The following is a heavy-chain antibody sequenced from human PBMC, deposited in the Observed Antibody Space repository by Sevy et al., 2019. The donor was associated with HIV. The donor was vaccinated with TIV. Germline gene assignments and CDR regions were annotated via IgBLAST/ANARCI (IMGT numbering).Heavy chain of an antibody. CDR2: SDPQHGET. CDR3: AIVGLRYFSGSSVYQGDSFDP. Sequence: ASVKVSCKVSGYTLTKLSIHWVRQAPGKGLEWMGNSDPQHGETIYAQNFQGRVTMTEDTSTDTAFMELSSLTSEDTALYYCAIVGLRYFSGSSVYQGDSFDPWGQGTLVTVSS. CDR1: GYTLTKLS. V-gene: IGHV1-24*01. J-gene: IGHJ5*02. D-gene: IGHD2-15*01.